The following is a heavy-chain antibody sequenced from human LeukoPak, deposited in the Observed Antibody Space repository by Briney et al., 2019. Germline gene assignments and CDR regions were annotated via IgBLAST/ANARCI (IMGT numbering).Heavy chain of an antibody. Sequence: SETLSLTCTVSGYSISSGYYWGWIRQPPGKGLEWIGSIHHSGNTYYNPSLKSRVTISVDTSKNQFSLKLRSVTAADTAVYYCARDRRTIVAAGYDYWGQGTLVTVSS. J-gene: IGHJ4*02. D-gene: IGHD6-13*01. CDR2: IHHSGNT. CDR3: ARDRRTIVAAGYDY. CDR1: GYSISSGYY. V-gene: IGHV4-38-2*02.